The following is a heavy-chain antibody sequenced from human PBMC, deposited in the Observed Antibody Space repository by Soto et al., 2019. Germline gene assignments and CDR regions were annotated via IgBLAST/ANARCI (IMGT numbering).Heavy chain of an antibody. D-gene: IGHD6-6*01. V-gene: IGHV1-69*13. CDR2: IIPIFGTA. Sequence: SVKVSCKASGGTFSSYAISWVRQAPGQGLEWMGGIIPIFGTANYAQKFQGRVTITADESTSTACMELSSLGSEDTAVYYCATSSSFYYYYGMDVWGQGTTVTVSS. CDR1: GGTFSSYA. J-gene: IGHJ6*02. CDR3: ATSSSFYYYYGMDV.